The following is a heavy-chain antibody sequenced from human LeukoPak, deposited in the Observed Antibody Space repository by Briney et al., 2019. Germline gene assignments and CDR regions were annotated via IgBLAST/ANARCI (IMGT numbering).Heavy chain of an antibody. CDR2: ISGSGGST. CDR1: GFTFSSYG. D-gene: IGHD2-8*01. CDR3: ARDGVYRSSAPDY. Sequence: PGGSLRLSCAASGFTFSSYGMSWVRQAPGKGLEWVSAISGSGGSTYYADSVKGRFTISRDNAKNSLYLQMNSLRAEDTAVYYCARDGVYRSSAPDYWGQGTLVTVSS. V-gene: IGHV3-23*01. J-gene: IGHJ4*02.